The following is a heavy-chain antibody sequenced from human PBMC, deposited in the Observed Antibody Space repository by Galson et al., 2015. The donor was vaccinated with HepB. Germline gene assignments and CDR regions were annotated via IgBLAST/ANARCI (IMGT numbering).Heavy chain of an antibody. CDR1: GYTFTSYA. CDR2: INAGNGNT. D-gene: IGHD1-1*01. Sequence: SVKVSCKASGYTFTSYAMHWVRQAPGQRLEWMGWINAGNGNTKYSQKFQGRVTITRDTSASTAYMELNSLRSGDTAVYYCARTPGGLERREGGGFHAFDIWGQGTMVTVSS. CDR3: ARTPGGLERREGGGFHAFDI. V-gene: IGHV1-3*01. J-gene: IGHJ3*02.